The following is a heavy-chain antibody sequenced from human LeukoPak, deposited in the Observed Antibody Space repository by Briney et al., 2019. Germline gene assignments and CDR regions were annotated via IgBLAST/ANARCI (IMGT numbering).Heavy chain of an antibody. Sequence: PGGSLRLSCAASGFTFSNSAMNWVRQAPGKGLEWVSHISRSSSTIYYADSVKGRFTISRDNAKNSLYLQMNSLRAEDTAVYYCARDSRYSTSPFDYWGQGTLVTVSS. J-gene: IGHJ4*02. CDR3: ARDSRYSTSPFDY. CDR1: GFTFSNSA. D-gene: IGHD6-6*01. CDR2: ISRSSSTI. V-gene: IGHV3-48*01.